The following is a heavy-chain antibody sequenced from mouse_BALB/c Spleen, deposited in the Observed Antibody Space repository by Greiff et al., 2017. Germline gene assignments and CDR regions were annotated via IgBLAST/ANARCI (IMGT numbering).Heavy chain of an antibody. CDR1: GFTFSSYT. CDR3: ARSLDGVYFDY. Sequence: EVMLVESGGGLVKPGGSLKLSCAASGFTFSSYTMSWVRQTPEKRLEWVATISSGGGNTYYPASVKGRFTISRDNAKNNLYLQMSSLRSEDTALYYCARSLDGVYFDYWGQGTTLTVSS. J-gene: IGHJ2*01. D-gene: IGHD2-3*01. V-gene: IGHV5-9*03. CDR2: ISSGGGNT.